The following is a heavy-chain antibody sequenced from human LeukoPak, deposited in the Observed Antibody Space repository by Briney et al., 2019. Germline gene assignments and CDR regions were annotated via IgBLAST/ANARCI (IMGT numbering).Heavy chain of an antibody. CDR3: ARMGYYYSIPTFFDY. CDR2: IYSGGNT. Sequence: GGSLRLSCAASGFTVSSNYMSWVRQAPGKGLESVSVIYSGGNTYYTDSVKGRFTISRDSSKNTLYLQMNSLRAEDTAVYYCARMGYYYSIPTFFDYWGQGTLVTVSS. CDR1: GFTVSSNY. J-gene: IGHJ4*02. V-gene: IGHV3-66*02. D-gene: IGHD3-22*01.